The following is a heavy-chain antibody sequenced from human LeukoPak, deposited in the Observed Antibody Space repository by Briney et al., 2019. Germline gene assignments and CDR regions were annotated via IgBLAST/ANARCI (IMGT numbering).Heavy chain of an antibody. Sequence: GGSLRLSCAASGFTFSGYWMTWVRQAPGKGLEWVANIKQDGSAKSYVDFVKGRFTIFRDNAKNRLYLRMNSLRAEDTALYYCAKDFVVVPGLVNYFDSWGQGTLVTVSS. CDR2: IKQDGSAK. J-gene: IGHJ4*02. CDR1: GFTFSGYW. D-gene: IGHD2-2*01. CDR3: AKDFVVVPGLVNYFDS. V-gene: IGHV3-7*03.